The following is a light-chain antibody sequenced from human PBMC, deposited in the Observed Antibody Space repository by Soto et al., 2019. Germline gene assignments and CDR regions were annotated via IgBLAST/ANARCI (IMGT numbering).Light chain of an antibody. CDR2: DAF. J-gene: IGKJ4*01. Sequence: DIQMTQSPSSLSASVGDRVTITCRASQSISSYLSWYQQKPGKAPKLVISDAFSLQSGVPSRFSGSGSGTDFTLTISSLQHEDFATYYCLQSYSAPLTFGGGTKVDIK. CDR1: QSISSY. CDR3: LQSYSAPLT. V-gene: IGKV1-39*01.